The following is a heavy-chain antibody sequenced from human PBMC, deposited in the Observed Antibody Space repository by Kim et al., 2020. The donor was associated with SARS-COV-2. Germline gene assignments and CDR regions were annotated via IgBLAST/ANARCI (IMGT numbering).Heavy chain of an antibody. CDR2: VCPYNGRT. V-gene: IGHV1-18*01. CDR1: GYTFTSYD. D-gene: IGHD3-22*01. CDR3: AREMYDVRGYSPGSVLDY. Sequence: ASVKVSCQASGYTFTSYDISWVRQAPGQGLEWIGWVCPYNGRTHVAQKLQGRVTMTADTSRNTVYMELSILGSDDTADYYRAREMYDVRGYSPGSVLDYW. J-gene: IGHJ4*01.